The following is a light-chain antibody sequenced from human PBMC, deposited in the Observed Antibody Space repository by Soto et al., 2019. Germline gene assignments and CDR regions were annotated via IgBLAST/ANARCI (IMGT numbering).Light chain of an antibody. CDR2: EDN. CDR1: SGSIASNY. V-gene: IGLV6-57*03. Sequence: QSVSESPGKTVTISCTRSSGSIASNYVQWYQQRPGSAPTTVIYEDNQRPSGVPDRFSGSIDSSSNSASLTISGLKTEDEADYYCQSYDSSNWVFGGGTKLTVL. J-gene: IGLJ3*02. CDR3: QSYDSSNWV.